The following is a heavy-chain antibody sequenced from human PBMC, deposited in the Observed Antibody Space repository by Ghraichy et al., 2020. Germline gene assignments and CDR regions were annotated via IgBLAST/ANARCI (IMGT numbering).Heavy chain of an antibody. V-gene: IGHV1-69*13. D-gene: IGHD2-2*01. J-gene: IGHJ6*02. CDR3: ATVYCSSTSCYPVGMDV. CDR1: GGTFSSYA. CDR2: IIPIFGTA. Sequence: SVKVSCKASGGTFSSYAISWVRQAPGQGLEWMGGIIPIFGTANYAQKFQGRVTITADESTSTAYMELSSLRSEDTAVYYCATVYCSSTSCYPVGMDVWGQGTTVTVSS.